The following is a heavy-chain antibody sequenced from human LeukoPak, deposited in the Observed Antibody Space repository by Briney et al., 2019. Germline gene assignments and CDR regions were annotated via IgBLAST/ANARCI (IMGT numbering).Heavy chain of an antibody. CDR2: IVPKSGGT. Sequence: ASVKVSCKASGYTFTDNYMHWVRQAPGQGLEWMGWIVPKSGGTNSAQRFQGRVTMTRDTSITTGYMELSSLTPDDTAIYYCARWRGYSSGWSGPFDDWGQGALVTVSS. V-gene: IGHV1-2*02. D-gene: IGHD6-19*01. J-gene: IGHJ4*02. CDR1: GYTFTDNY. CDR3: ARWRGYSSGWSGPFDD.